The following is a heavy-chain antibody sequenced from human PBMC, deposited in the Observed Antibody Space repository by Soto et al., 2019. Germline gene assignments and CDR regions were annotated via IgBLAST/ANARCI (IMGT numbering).Heavy chain of an antibody. CDR3: AHTTVTTAFDY. CDR1: GFSLSTSGVG. CDR2: IYWDDDK. J-gene: IGHJ4*02. Sequence: QITLKESGPTLVKPTQTLTLTCTFSGFSLSTSGVGVGWSRQPPGKALEWLAHIYWDDDKGYSPSLKSRITTTKNTSKNQVVLTMTNMDPVDTATYYCAHTTVTTAFDYWGQGTLVTVSS. D-gene: IGHD4-17*01. V-gene: IGHV2-5*02.